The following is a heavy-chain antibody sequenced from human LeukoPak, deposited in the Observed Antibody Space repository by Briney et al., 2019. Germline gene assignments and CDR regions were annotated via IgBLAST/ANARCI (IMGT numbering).Heavy chain of an antibody. CDR3: ARVTMVRGVIHPQSGFDY. CDR1: GYTFTTYD. D-gene: IGHD3-10*01. V-gene: IGHV1-8*01. J-gene: IGHJ4*02. CDR2: MSPNSDNT. Sequence: ASVKVSCKASGYTFTTYDINWVRQATGQGLEWMGWMSPNSDNTGYAQKFQGRVTMTRNTSIRTAYMDVRSLISEDTAVYYCARVTMVRGVIHPQSGFDYWGQGTLVTVSS.